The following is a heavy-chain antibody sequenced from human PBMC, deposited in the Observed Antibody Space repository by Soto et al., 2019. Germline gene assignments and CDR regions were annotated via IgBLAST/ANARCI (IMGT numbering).Heavy chain of an antibody. CDR3: ARKKVGAPFDY. J-gene: IGHJ4*02. CDR1: GGSISSGGYY. V-gene: IGHV4-31*03. Sequence: LSLTCTVSGGSISSGGYYWSWIRQHPGKGLEWIGYIYYSGSTYYNPSLKSRVTISVDTSKNQFSLKLSSVTAADTAVYYCARKKVGAPFDYWGQGTLVTVSS. CDR2: IYYSGST. D-gene: IGHD1-26*01.